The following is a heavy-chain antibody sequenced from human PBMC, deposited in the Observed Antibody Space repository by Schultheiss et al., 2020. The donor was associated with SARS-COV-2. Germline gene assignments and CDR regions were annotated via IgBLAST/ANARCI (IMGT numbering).Heavy chain of an antibody. Sequence: GGSLRLSCATSGFTFSSFAMTWVRQAPGKGLEWISYINEGGDVIFYADSIKGRFTISRDTAKSSLFLQMSSLRGDDTAVYYCARDSEGTVFGALRKGGIEVWGHGTTVTVSS. V-gene: IGHV3-48*03. CDR1: GFTFSSFA. CDR3: ARDSEGTVFGALRKGGIEV. J-gene: IGHJ6*02. CDR2: INEGGDVI. D-gene: IGHD3-3*01.